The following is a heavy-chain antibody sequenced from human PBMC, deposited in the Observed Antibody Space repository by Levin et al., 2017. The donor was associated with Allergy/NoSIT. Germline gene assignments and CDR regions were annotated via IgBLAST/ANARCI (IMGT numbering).Heavy chain of an antibody. V-gene: IGHV3-23*01. D-gene: IGHD3-9*01. Sequence: GESLKISCAASGFTFRSYAMSWVRQAPGKGLEWVSGVSGSGSSTYYADSVKGRFTVSRDNSKNTVYLQMDSLRAEDTAVYYCAKGGDLTDYSTDYWGQGTLVTVSS. CDR1: GFTFRSYA. CDR3: AKGGDLTDYSTDY. J-gene: IGHJ4*02. CDR2: VSGSGSST.